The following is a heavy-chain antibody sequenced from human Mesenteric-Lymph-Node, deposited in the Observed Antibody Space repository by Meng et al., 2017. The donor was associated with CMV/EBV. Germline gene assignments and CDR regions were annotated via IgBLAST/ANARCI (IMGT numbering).Heavy chain of an antibody. J-gene: IGHJ4*02. V-gene: IGHV3-30*02. CDR2: IRYDGSNK. CDR3: AKDNLPTYYYDSSFRY. CDR1: GFTFSSYG. Sequence: GESLKISCAASGFTFSSYGMHWVRQAPGKGLEWVAFIRYDGSNKYYADSVKGRFTISRDNSKNTLYLQMNSLRAEDTAVYYCAKDNLPTYYYDSSFRYWGQGTLVTVSS. D-gene: IGHD3-22*01.